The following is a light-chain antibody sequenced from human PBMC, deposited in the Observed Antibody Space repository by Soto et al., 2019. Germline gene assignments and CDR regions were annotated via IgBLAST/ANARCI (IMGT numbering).Light chain of an antibody. CDR1: QSVSNSY. J-gene: IGKJ2*01. Sequence: EIGWTQSPGTLPFSPGERATLSCRASQSVSNSYIAWYQQKAGKAPRLLIYIASSRATGIPDRFSGSGSGTDFTLSISRLEPEDFAVYYCQQYGTSPQTFGQGTKLEIK. V-gene: IGKV3-20*01. CDR3: QQYGTSPQT. CDR2: IAS.